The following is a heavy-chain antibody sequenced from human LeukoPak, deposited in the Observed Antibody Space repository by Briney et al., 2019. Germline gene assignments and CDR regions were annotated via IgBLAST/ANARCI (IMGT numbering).Heavy chain of an antibody. CDR1: GGTFSSYA. CDR2: IIPIFGTA. V-gene: IGHV1-69*05. CDR3: ARPRQDDFRSGTLAS. Sequence: ASVKVSCKASGGTFSSYAISWVRQAPGQGLEWMGRIIPIFGTANYAQKFQGRVTITTDESTSTAYMELSSLRSEDTAVYYCARPRQDDFRSGTLASWGQGTLVTVSS. J-gene: IGHJ5*01. D-gene: IGHD3-3*01.